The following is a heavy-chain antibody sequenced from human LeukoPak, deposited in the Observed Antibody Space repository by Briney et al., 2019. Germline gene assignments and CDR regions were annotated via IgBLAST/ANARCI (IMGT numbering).Heavy chain of an antibody. D-gene: IGHD1-7*01. CDR3: AKDLGAGTTWDAFDI. CDR1: GFTFSSYA. Sequence: PGGSLRPSCAASGFTFSSYAMSWVRQAPGKGLEWVSAISGSGGSTYYADSVKGRFTISRDNSKNTLYLQMNSLRAEDTAVYYCAKDLGAGTTWDAFDIWGQGTMVTVSS. V-gene: IGHV3-23*01. CDR2: ISGSGGST. J-gene: IGHJ3*02.